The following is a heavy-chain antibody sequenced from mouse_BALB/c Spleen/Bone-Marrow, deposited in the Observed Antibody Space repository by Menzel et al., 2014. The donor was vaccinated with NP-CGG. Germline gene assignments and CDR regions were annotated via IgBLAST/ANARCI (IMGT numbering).Heavy chain of an antibody. D-gene: IGHD2-10*02. CDR3: AREKYGNYYAMDY. J-gene: IGHJ4*01. CDR1: GFSLTGYG. V-gene: IGHV2-6-7*01. Sequence: QVQLQRSGPGLVAPSQSLSITCTVSGFSLTGYGVNWVRQPPGKGLEWLGMIWGDGTTDYNSALKSRLSINKDNSKSQVFLKMNSLQTDDTARYYCAREKYGNYYAMDYWGQGTSVTVSS. CDR2: IWGDGTT.